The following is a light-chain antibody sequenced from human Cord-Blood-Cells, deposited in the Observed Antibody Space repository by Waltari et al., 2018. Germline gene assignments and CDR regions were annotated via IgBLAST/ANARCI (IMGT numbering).Light chain of an antibody. CDR1: QDISNY. CDR3: QQYDNLPLT. V-gene: IGKV1-33*01. Sequence: IQMTQYPSPLSASVCARVTTTCQASQDISNYLNWYQQKPGKPPKLLIYDAPNLETGIPSRFSGSGSVTDFTFTISSLQAEDIATYYCQQYDNLPLTFGGGTNVELK. CDR2: DAP. J-gene: IGKJ4*01.